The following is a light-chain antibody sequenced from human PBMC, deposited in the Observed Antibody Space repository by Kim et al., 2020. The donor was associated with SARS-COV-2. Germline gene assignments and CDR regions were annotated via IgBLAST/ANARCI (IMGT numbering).Light chain of an antibody. V-gene: IGKV1-39*01. J-gene: IGKJ2*01. Sequence: SASVGDRVAITCRASQNINYFLSWYQQKPGKAPKLLIYDASRLHTEVPPRFGGSGFGTDFTLTISSLQPEDFATYYCQHTFKTPRTFGQGTKLEIK. CDR1: QNINYF. CDR2: DAS. CDR3: QHTFKTPRT.